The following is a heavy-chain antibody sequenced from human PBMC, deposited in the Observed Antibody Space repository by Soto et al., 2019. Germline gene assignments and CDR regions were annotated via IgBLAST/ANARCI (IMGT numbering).Heavy chain of an antibody. D-gene: IGHD4-17*01. CDR2: MNPNSGNT. V-gene: IGHV1-8*01. Sequence: ASVKVCCKASGYTFTGYGINCGRQSTGQGIEYLGWMNPNSGNTGYVKKFQGRVTMTRDTSMSTAYMELSSLRSEDTAVYYCSCFIKYGDYRGWFDSRTPGSLVPVS. CDR1: GYTFTGYG. CDR3: SCFIKYGDYRGWFDS. J-gene: IGHJ5*01.